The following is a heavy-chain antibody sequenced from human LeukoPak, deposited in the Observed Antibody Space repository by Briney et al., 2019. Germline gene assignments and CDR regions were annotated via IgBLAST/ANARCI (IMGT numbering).Heavy chain of an antibody. CDR1: GFRSSDYY. CDR3: ARGSYYFDY. CDR2: ISGSGDAI. Sequence: GGSLRLSCVVSGFRSSDYYMSWIRQTPGKGLEFISYISGSGDAIYYADSVKGRFTISRDNAKNSLYLQMNSLRAEDTAVYYCARGSYYFDYWGQGTLVTVSS. J-gene: IGHJ4*02. V-gene: IGHV3-11*04.